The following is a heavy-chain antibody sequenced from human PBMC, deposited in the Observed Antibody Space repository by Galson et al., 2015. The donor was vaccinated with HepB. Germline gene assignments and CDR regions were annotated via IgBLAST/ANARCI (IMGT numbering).Heavy chain of an antibody. J-gene: IGHJ4*02. CDR3: ARSSDMVSTYY. V-gene: IGHV4-39*01. Sequence: ETLSLTCTVPGGSISSSSYYWGWIRQPPGKGLEWIGSINYSGSTYYNPSLKSRVTISGDTSKNQFSLKLSSMTAADTAMYYCARSSDMVSTYYWGQGILVTVSP. CDR2: INYSGST. CDR1: GGSISSSSYY. D-gene: IGHD5/OR15-5a*01.